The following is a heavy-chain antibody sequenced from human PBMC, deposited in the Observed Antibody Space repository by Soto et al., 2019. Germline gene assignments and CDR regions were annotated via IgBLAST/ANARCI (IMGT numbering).Heavy chain of an antibody. D-gene: IGHD2-21*02. Sequence: ITLKESGPALVKPTPPLTLTCTFSGFSLNSAGVAVGWVRQPPGKTLEWVALIYWDDDRRYSPSMESRLTITKDTSKNQVVLGMTNMAPVDTATYDCAHMDVVTAPDCVDIWGQWTMVTVSS. CDR2: IYWDDDR. CDR3: AHMDVVTAPDCVDI. CDR1: GFSLNSAGVA. V-gene: IGHV2-5*02. J-gene: IGHJ3*02.